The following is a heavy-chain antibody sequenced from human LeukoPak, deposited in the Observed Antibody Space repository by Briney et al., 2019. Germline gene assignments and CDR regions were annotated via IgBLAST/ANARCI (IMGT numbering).Heavy chain of an antibody. CDR3: AKDYGDYYFDY. Sequence: GGSLRLSCAASGFTFSSYAMHWVRQAPGKGLEWVAVISYDGSNKYYADSVKGRFTISRDNSKNSLYLQMNSLRTEDTALYYCAKDYGDYYFDYWGQGTLVTVSS. V-gene: IGHV3-30-3*01. D-gene: IGHD4-17*01. CDR2: ISYDGSNK. J-gene: IGHJ4*02. CDR1: GFTFSSYA.